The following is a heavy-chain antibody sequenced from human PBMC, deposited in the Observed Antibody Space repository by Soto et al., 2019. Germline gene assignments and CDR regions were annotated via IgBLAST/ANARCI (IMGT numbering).Heavy chain of an antibody. CDR2: IHYNGNT. J-gene: IGHJ4*02. CDR1: GDPVCPYS. V-gene: IGHV4-59*02. Sequence: PKPLPTTGTFRGDPVCPYSWCWVRRAPGKGLEWIGNIHYNGNTKYNPSLKSRVTMSVDTSKNQFSLKLISVTAADTAKYFCAREGNLGRWLQPLDFWGQGTLVT. CDR3: AREGNLGRWLQPLDF. D-gene: IGHD5-12*01.